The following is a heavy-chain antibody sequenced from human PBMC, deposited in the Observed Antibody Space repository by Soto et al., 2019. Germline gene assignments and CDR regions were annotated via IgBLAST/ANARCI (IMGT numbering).Heavy chain of an antibody. V-gene: IGHV3-23*01. D-gene: IGHD2-15*01. CDR2: IYGSGGGI. CDR1: GLPHSNFA. Sequence: GGSLRLSCTASGLPHSNFAMMWVRQAPGKGLECVSGIYGSGGGIEYADSVKGRFTISRDNSKNTVYLQMTDLRADDTAVYYCATRRGAGGHFDYWGQGALVTVSS. CDR3: ATRRGAGGHFDY. J-gene: IGHJ4*02.